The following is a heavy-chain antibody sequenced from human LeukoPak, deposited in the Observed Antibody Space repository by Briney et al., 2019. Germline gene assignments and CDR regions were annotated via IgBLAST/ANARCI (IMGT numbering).Heavy chain of an antibody. V-gene: IGHV3-7*01. Sequence: QPGVSLRLSCATSGFTFSRYWMSWVRQAPGKGLEWVANIKQDGSEKYYVDSVKGRFTISRDNAKNSLFLQMNSLRVEDTAVYYCARGRGNSSSWYWDYWGQGTLVTVSS. J-gene: IGHJ4*02. CDR1: GFTFSRYW. D-gene: IGHD6-13*01. CDR2: IKQDGSEK. CDR3: ARGRGNSSSWYWDY.